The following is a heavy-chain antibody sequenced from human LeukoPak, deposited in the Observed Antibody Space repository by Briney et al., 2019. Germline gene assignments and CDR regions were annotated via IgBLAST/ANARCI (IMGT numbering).Heavy chain of an antibody. V-gene: IGHV3-30*02. CDR1: GFTFSSYA. CDR3: AKDVRWSSNYYYYGMDV. CDR2: IRFDGSNE. D-gene: IGHD2-15*01. Sequence: GGSLRLSCAASGFTFSSYAMHWVRQAPGKGLEWVASIRFDGSNEYYADSVKGQFTISRDNSKNTLYLQMNSLRAEDTAVYYCAKDVRWSSNYYYYGMDVWGQGTTVTVSS. J-gene: IGHJ6*02.